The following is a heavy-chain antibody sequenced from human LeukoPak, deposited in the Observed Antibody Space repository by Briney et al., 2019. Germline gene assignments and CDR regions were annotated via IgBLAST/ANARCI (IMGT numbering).Heavy chain of an antibody. Sequence: GGSLRLSCAASGFTFSSYSMNWVRQAPGKGLEWVSSISSSSSYIYYADSVKGRFTISRDNTKNSLYLQMNSLRAEDTAVYYCARLVAAAYRDWGQGTLVTVSS. CDR3: ARLVAAAYRD. D-gene: IGHD6-13*01. CDR1: GFTFSSYS. CDR2: ISSSSSYI. V-gene: IGHV3-21*01. J-gene: IGHJ4*02.